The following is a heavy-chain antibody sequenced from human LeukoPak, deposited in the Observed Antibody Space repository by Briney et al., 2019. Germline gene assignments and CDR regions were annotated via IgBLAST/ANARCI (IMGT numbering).Heavy chain of an antibody. Sequence: GASVKVSCKASGYTFTSYGISWVRQAPGQGLEWMGWISAYNGNTNYAQKLQGRVTMTTDTSTSTAYMELSSLRSEDTAVYYCARERGLYCSSTSCFDFDYWGQGTLVTVSS. V-gene: IGHV1-18*01. CDR1: GYTFTSYG. CDR3: ARERGLYCSSTSCFDFDY. CDR2: ISAYNGNT. D-gene: IGHD2-2*01. J-gene: IGHJ4*02.